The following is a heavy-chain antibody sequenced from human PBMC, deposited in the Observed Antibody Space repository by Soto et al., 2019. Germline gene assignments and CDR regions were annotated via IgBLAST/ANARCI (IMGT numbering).Heavy chain of an antibody. CDR2: ISGGIGST. J-gene: IGHJ4*02. CDR1: GFSFGTYA. Sequence: EVQLLESGGGLVQPGGSLRLSCVASGFSFGTYAMTWVRQVPGKGLEWVSTISGGIGSTFYADSVKGRFTISRDISKKMLFLHMNGLRGEDTGTYYFAKGAARYFDYRGRGTLVTVSS. V-gene: IGHV3-23*01. CDR3: AKGAARYFDY. D-gene: IGHD1-26*01.